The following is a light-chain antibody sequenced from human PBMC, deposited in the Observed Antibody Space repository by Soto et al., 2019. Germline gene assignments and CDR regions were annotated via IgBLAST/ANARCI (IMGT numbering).Light chain of an antibody. J-gene: IGLJ1*01. CDR2: DVS. V-gene: IGLV2-14*01. Sequence: QSALTQPASVSGSPGQSITISCTGTSSDVGGYNYVSWYQQHPGKAPKLMIYDVSSRPSGVSNRFSGSKSGNTASLTISGLQAEDEADYYCSSYTSSSTEVFGTGTEVTVL. CDR1: SSDVGGYNY. CDR3: SSYTSSSTEV.